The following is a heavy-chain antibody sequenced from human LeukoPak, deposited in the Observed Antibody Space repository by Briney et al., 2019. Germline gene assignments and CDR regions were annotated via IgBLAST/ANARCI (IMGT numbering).Heavy chain of an antibody. V-gene: IGHV3-30*18. D-gene: IGHD2-15*01. CDR1: GFTFSSYG. J-gene: IGHJ4*02. CDR2: ISYDGSNE. CDR3: AKDLLQYYFDY. Sequence: GGSLRLSCAASGFTFSSYGMHWVRQAPGKGLEWVAVISYDGSNEYYTDSVKGRFTISRDNSKNTLYLQMNSLRAEDTAVYYCAKDLLQYYFDYWGQGTLVTVFS.